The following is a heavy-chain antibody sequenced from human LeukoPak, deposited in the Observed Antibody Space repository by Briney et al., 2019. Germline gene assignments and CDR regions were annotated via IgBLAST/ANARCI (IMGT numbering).Heavy chain of an antibody. CDR1: GGSISSYY. Sequence: SETLSLTCTVSGGSISSYYWSWIRQPPGKGLEWIGYIYYSGSTNYNPSLKSRVTISVDTSKNQFSLKLSSVTAADTAVYYCARVSSRLCTGMDVWGKGTTVTVSS. V-gene: IGHV4-59*01. D-gene: IGHD3-16*01. CDR3: ARVSSRLCTGMDV. CDR2: IYYSGST. J-gene: IGHJ6*04.